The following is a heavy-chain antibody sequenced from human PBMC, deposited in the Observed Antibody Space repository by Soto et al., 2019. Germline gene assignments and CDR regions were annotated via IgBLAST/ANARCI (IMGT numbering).Heavy chain of an antibody. CDR3: AKVPPLLRFLEWLPRPYFDY. D-gene: IGHD3-3*01. Sequence: GGSLRLSCAASGFTFSSYAMSWVRQAPGKGLEWVSAISGSGGSTYYADSVKGRFTISRDNSKNTLYLQMNSLRAEGTAVYYCAKVPPLLRFLEWLPRPYFDYWGQGTLVTVSS. V-gene: IGHV3-23*01. CDR2: ISGSGGST. J-gene: IGHJ4*02. CDR1: GFTFSSYA.